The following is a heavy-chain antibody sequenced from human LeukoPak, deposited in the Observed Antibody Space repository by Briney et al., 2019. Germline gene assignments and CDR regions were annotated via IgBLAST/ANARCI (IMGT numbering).Heavy chain of an antibody. CDR1: GFTFSSYA. D-gene: IGHD6-13*01. CDR3: AKDPPPGYSSSWYDDY. Sequence: GGSLRLSCAASGFTFSSYAMSWVRQAPGKGLEGVSAISGSGGSTYYADSVKGRFTISRDNSKITLYLQMTTLRAEDTAVYYCAKDPPPGYSSSWYDDYWGQGTLVTVSS. CDR2: ISGSGGST. V-gene: IGHV3-23*01. J-gene: IGHJ4*02.